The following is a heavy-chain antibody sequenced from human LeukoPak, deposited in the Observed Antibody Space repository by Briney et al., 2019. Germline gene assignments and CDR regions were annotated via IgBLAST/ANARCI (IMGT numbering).Heavy chain of an antibody. CDR3: ARVIGSYGDSAY. CDR2: ITDRSGST. Sequence: GGSLRLSCAASGFTFSSFSMNWVRQAPGKGLEWISYITDRSGSTYYADSVKGRFIISRNNAKDSLYLQMNNLSAEDTAVYYCARVIGSYGDSAYWGQGTLVTVSS. V-gene: IGHV3-48*04. J-gene: IGHJ4*02. CDR1: GFTFSSFS. D-gene: IGHD4-17*01.